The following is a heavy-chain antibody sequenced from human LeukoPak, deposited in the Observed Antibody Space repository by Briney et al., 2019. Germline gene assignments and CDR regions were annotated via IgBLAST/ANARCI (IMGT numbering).Heavy chain of an antibody. CDR1: GGSISSGSYY. CDR2: IYTSGST. D-gene: IGHD6-13*01. Sequence: SQTLSPTCTVSGGSISSGSYYWSWIRQPAGKGLEWIGRIYTSGSTNYNPSLKSRVTISVDTSKNQFSLKLSSVTAADTAVYYCASGGSSSWYGAFDIWGQGTMVTVSS. V-gene: IGHV4-61*02. CDR3: ASGGSSSWYGAFDI. J-gene: IGHJ3*02.